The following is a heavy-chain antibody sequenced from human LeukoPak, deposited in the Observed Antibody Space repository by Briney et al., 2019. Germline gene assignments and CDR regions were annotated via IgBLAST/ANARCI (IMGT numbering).Heavy chain of an antibody. CDR1: GYTFTSYG. J-gene: IGHJ4*02. V-gene: IGHV1-18*01. CDR3: ARGNYDYVWGSYRSRRDFDY. Sequence: ASVKVSCKASGYTFTSYGISWVRQAPGQGPEWMGWISAYNGNTNYAQKLQGRVTMTTDTSTSTAYMELSSLRSEDTAVYYCARGNYDYVWGSYRSRRDFDYWGQGTLVTVSS. CDR2: ISAYNGNT. D-gene: IGHD3-16*02.